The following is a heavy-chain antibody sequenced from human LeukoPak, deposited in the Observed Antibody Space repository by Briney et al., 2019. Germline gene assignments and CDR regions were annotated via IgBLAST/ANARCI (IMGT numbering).Heavy chain of an antibody. CDR3: ARRLLRETGPVH. CDR2: IKQDGSEK. CDR1: GFTFSTYW. Sequence: GGSLRLSCAASGFTFSTYWMIWVRQAPGKGLEWVANIKQDGSEKYYVDSVKGRFTISRDNAKNSLYLQMNSLTVEDTAVYYCARRLLRETGPVHWSQGTLVTVSS. D-gene: IGHD3-9*01. V-gene: IGHV3-7*01. J-gene: IGHJ4*02.